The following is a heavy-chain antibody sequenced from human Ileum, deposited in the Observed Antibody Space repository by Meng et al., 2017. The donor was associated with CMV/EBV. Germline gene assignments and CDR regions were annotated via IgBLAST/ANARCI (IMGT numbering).Heavy chain of an antibody. D-gene: IGHD3-10*02. CDR3: AADIASVWMFF. V-gene: IGHV4-59*01. Sequence: VHRHESGPGLVKPSETLSLTCSASTDSISNYYLSWIRQAPGKPLEWIGNIHYSGTTNYSPSLNSRVTISLDTSKNQFSLNLRSVTAADTAVYYCAADIASVWMFFWGQGTLVTVSS. J-gene: IGHJ4*02. CDR2: IHYSGTT. CDR1: TDSISNYY.